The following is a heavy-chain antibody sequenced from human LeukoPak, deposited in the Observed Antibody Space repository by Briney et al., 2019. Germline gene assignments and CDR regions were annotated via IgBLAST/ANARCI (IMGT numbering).Heavy chain of an antibody. CDR3: ARDRYYGSGDGMDV. D-gene: IGHD3-10*01. Sequence: PGGSLRLSCAASGFTFSSYSMNWVRQAPGKGLEWVSYISSSSSTIYYADSVKGRFTISRDNAKNSLYLQMNSLRAEDTAVYYCARDRYYGSGDGMDVWGQGTTVTVSS. CDR2: ISSSSSTI. J-gene: IGHJ6*02. V-gene: IGHV3-48*01. CDR1: GFTFSSYS.